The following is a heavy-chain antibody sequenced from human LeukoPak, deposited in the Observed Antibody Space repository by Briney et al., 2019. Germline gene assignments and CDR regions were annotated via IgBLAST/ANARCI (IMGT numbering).Heavy chain of an antibody. D-gene: IGHD1-26*01. CDR1: GYTFTSYY. CDR3: AREPGPVGATSFGYYFDY. V-gene: IGHV1-46*01. J-gene: IGHJ4*02. Sequence: GASVKVSCEASGYTFTSYYIHWVRQAPGQGLEWMGIINPSGGTTVYAQNFQGRVIMTRDTSTSTVHMDLSSLRSEDAAVYYCAREPGPVGATSFGYYFDYWGQGTLITVSS. CDR2: INPSGGTT.